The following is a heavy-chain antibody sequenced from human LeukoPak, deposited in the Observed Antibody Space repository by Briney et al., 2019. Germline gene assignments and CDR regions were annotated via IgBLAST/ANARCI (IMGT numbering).Heavy chain of an antibody. Sequence: GASVKVSCKASGGTFSSYAISWVRQAPGQGLEWMGGIIPIFGTANYAQKFQGRVTIIADESTSTAYMELSSLRSEDTAVYHCARARYSGSYVRFDYWGQGTLVTVSS. V-gene: IGHV1-69*13. CDR1: GGTFSSYA. CDR3: ARARYSGSYVRFDY. D-gene: IGHD1-26*01. J-gene: IGHJ4*02. CDR2: IIPIFGTA.